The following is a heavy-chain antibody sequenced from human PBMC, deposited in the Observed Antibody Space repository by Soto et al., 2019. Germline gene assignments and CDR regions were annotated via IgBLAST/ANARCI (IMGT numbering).Heavy chain of an antibody. CDR2: VNHRGTT. CDR1: GGSLSTYY. D-gene: IGHD3-3*01. Sequence: QVQLQQWGAGLLKPSETLSLTCAVNGGSLSTYYWSWIRQPPGKGLEWIGEVNHRGTTNYSPSLQNRGVITSLTSTNRHSPLLRSSVTAATAVIYCCAGGRRFYYDFLASFHYYYYFMDVWGEGTTVTVSS. V-gene: IGHV4-34*01. CDR3: AGGRRFYYDFLASFHYYYYFMDV. J-gene: IGHJ6*03.